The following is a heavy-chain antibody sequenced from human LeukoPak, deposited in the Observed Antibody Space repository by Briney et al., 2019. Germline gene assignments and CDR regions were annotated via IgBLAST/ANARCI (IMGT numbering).Heavy chain of an antibody. Sequence: GGSLRLSCAASGFTFSSYSMNWVRQAPGKGLEWVSYISSSSSTIYYADSVKGRFTISRDNSKNTLYLQMNSLRAEDTAVYYCARSGGIAAAAMDYWGQGTLVTVSS. CDR3: ARSGGIAAAAMDY. CDR2: ISSSSSTI. J-gene: IGHJ4*02. V-gene: IGHV3-48*01. D-gene: IGHD6-13*01. CDR1: GFTFSSYS.